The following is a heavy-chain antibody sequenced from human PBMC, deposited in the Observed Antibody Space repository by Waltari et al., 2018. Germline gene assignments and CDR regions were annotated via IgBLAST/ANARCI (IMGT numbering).Heavy chain of an antibody. CDR1: GFTVSSTH. Sequence: DVQLAESGGGLVHPGGSLGLSCAASGFTVSSTHMSWGRQSPGKGLEWVSVMYPPGSSYNADAVEGRFSISRDISQNTVHLQMNNLRLEDTAIYYCARARDEHTAMVFFDLWGQGTVVTVSS. J-gene: IGHJ4*02. V-gene: IGHV3-66*02. CDR2: MYPPGSS. CDR3: ARARDEHTAMVFFDL. D-gene: IGHD5-18*01.